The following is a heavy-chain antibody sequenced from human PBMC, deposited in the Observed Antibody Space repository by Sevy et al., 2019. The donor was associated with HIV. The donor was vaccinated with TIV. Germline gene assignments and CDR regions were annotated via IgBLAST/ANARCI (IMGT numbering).Heavy chain of an antibody. D-gene: IGHD1-26*01. Sequence: SETLSLTCTVSGGSISSGYHYWTWIRQPAGKALEWIGRISTSGSTNYNPSLESRITMSLDTSKNQFSLKVSSVTAVETAVYYCAREPSGAYYYDSWGQGTLVTVSS. J-gene: IGHJ4*02. V-gene: IGHV4-61*02. CDR1: GGSISSGYHY. CDR2: ISTSGST. CDR3: AREPSGAYYYDS.